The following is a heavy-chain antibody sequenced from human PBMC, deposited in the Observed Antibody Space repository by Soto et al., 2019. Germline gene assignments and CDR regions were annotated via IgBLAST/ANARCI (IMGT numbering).Heavy chain of an antibody. CDR1: GYRFTDYH. CDR2: INPKSGGT. CDR3: ARGDSTDCSNGVCSFFYNHDMDV. D-gene: IGHD2-8*01. Sequence: ASVKVSCKASGYRFTDYHIHWVRQAPGQGLEWLGRINPKSGGTSTAQKFQGWVTMTTDTSISTASMELTRLTSDDTAIYYCARGDSTDCSNGVCSFFYNHDMDVWGQGTTVTVSS. V-gene: IGHV1-2*04. J-gene: IGHJ6*02.